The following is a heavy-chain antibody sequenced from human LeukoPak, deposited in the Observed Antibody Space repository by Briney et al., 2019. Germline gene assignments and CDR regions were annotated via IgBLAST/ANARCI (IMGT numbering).Heavy chain of an antibody. J-gene: IGHJ4*02. CDR2: VNPNSGGT. Sequence: ASVKVSCKASGYTFTGYYMHWVRQAPGQGLEWMGWVNPNSGGTNSAQIFQGRVTMTSDTSISTAYMELGRLRSEDTALYYCARVGNSGCLDHWGQGTLITVSS. V-gene: IGHV1-2*02. D-gene: IGHD6-19*01. CDR3: ARVGNSGCLDH. CDR1: GYTFTGYY.